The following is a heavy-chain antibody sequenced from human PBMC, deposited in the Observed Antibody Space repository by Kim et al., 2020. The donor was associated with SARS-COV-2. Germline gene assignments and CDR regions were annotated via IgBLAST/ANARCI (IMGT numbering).Heavy chain of an antibody. V-gene: IGHV1-69*13. J-gene: IGHJ5*02. CDR2: IIPIFGTA. CDR3: ARAPQWFGERHGWQRYNWFDP. CDR1: GGTFSSYA. D-gene: IGHD3-10*01. Sequence: SVKVSCKASGGTFSSYAISWVRQAPGQGLEWMGGIIPIFGTANYAQKFQGRVTITADESTSTAYMELSSLRSEDTAVYYCARAPQWFGERHGWQRYNWFDPWGQGTLVTVSS.